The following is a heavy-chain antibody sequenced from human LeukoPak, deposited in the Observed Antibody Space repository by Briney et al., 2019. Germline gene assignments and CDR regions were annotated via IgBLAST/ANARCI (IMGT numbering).Heavy chain of an antibody. V-gene: IGHV3-15*01. CDR1: GFTFSNAW. D-gene: IGHD3-9*01. CDR3: TTDDILAGYHTFDY. Sequence: GGSLRLSCAASGFTFSNAWMNWVRQAPGKGLEWVGRIKSKTDGGTTDDAAPVKGRFIISRDDSKNTRYLQMNSLKTEDTATYYCTTDDILAGYHTFDYWGQGTLVTVSS. CDR2: IKSKTDGGTT. J-gene: IGHJ4*02.